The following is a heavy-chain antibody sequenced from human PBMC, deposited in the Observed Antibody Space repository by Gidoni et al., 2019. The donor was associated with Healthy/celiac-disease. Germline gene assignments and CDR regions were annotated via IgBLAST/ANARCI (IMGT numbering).Heavy chain of an antibody. Sequence: QVQLQESGPGLVKPSQTLSLTCTVSGGSISSGSYYWSWIRQPAGKGLEWIGRIYTSGSTNYNPSLKSRVTISVDTSKNQFSLKLSSVTAADTAVYYCARELRYFDWLLSVGGSPFDIWGQGTMVTVSS. D-gene: IGHD3-9*01. CDR2: IYTSGST. J-gene: IGHJ3*02. CDR1: GGSISSGSYY. CDR3: ARELRYFDWLLSVGGSPFDI. V-gene: IGHV4-61*02.